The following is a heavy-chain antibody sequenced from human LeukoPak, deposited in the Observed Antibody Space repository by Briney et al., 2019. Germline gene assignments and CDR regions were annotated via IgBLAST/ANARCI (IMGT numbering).Heavy chain of an antibody. D-gene: IGHD3-10*01. Sequence: PGGSLRLSCAASGFTFSNYAMSWVRQSPRKGLEWVSAVSGSGGSTYYADSVGGRFTVSRDNSQITLYLQMNSLGAEDTAVYYCARDHGFGEFSAAFDYWGQGTLVTVSS. V-gene: IGHV3-23*01. J-gene: IGHJ4*02. CDR3: ARDHGFGEFSAAFDY. CDR2: VSGSGGST. CDR1: GFTFSNYA.